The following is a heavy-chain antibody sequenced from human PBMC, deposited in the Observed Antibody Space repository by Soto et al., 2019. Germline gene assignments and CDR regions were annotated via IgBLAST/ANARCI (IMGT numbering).Heavy chain of an antibody. J-gene: IGHJ3*02. CDR3: AHKLPVTTSAFDI. V-gene: IGHV2-5*01. CDR1: GFSLNTCGVG. D-gene: IGHD4-17*01. Sequence: QITLKETGHTLVKPTQPLTLTCTFSGFSLNTCGVGVGWVRQPPGRALEWLAVIYWTDDKRYSPSLKSKVSITNDPSKNQLVLTMANMDPMDTAIFFCAHKLPVTTSAFDIWGQGTMVTLSS. CDR2: IYWTDDK.